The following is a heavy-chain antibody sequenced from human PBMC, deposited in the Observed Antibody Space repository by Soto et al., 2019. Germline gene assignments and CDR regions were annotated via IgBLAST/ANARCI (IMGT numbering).Heavy chain of an antibody. Sequence: ASVKVSCKATGYTFTSYDINWVRQATGQGLEWMGWMNPNSGNTGYAQKFQGRVTMTRNTSISTAYMELSSLRSEDTAVYYCARGRYYYDSRWFDPWGQGTLVTVSS. CDR3: ARGRYYYDSRWFDP. V-gene: IGHV1-8*01. CDR2: MNPNSGNT. J-gene: IGHJ5*02. D-gene: IGHD3-22*01. CDR1: GYTFTSYD.